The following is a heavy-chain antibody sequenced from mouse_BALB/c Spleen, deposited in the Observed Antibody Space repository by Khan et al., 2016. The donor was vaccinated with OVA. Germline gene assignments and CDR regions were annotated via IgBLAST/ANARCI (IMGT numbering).Heavy chain of an antibody. CDR1: GFSLTNYG. CDR3: ARQPYYHYYIMDY. V-gene: IGHV2-6-1*01. D-gene: IGHD2-10*01. Sequence: QVQLKQSGPGLVAPSQSLSITCTISGFSLTNYGVHWVRQPPGKGLEWLVVIWSDGSATYNSGLQSRLSITKDNPRNQVFLKMNSLQTDDTAMYYCARQPYYHYYIMDYWGQGTSVTVSS. CDR2: IWSDGSA. J-gene: IGHJ4*01.